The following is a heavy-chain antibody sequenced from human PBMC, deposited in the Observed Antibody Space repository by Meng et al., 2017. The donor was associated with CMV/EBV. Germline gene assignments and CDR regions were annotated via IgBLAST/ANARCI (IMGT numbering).Heavy chain of an antibody. Sequence: VQLQESAPGLVTPSQPLSLSCTVSGGPISSGDYYWSWIRQPPGKGLEWIGYIYYSGSTYYNPSLKSRVTISVDTSKNQFSLKLSSVTAADTAVYYCARDNRRGGVDYWGQGTLVTVSS. V-gene: IGHV4-30-4*08. J-gene: IGHJ4*02. CDR3: ARDNRRGGVDY. CDR2: IYYSGST. CDR1: GGPISSGDYY. D-gene: IGHD3-3*01.